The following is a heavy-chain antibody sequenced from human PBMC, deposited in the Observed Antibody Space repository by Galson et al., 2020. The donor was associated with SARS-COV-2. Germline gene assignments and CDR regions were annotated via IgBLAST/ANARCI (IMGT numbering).Heavy chain of an antibody. CDR3: ARRAPHLDF. V-gene: IGHV1-8*03. CDR2: AHPGTGDR. J-gene: IGHJ4*02. Sequence: ASVKVSCKASGYTFTDAEINWVRLATGHGLEWIGRAHPGTGDRGYAQRFQGRVTFTRDTSISTAYMELSSLRSDDTAVYYCARRAPHLDFWGRGTLVTVSS. CDR1: GYTFTDAE.